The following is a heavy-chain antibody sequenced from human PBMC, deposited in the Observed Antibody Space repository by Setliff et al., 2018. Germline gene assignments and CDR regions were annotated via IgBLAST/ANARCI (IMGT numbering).Heavy chain of an antibody. CDR3: ARGRGSYYKYYYYYYYMDV. CDR1: GQSISGYY. J-gene: IGHJ6*03. Sequence: SETLSLTCAIYGQSISGYYWSWIRQPPGKGLEWIGEINHSGSTNYNPSLKSRVTISIDTSKNQFSLKLSSVTAADTAVYYCARGRGSYYKYYYYYYYMDVWGKGTTVTVSS. V-gene: IGHV4-34*01. D-gene: IGHD1-26*01. CDR2: INHSGST.